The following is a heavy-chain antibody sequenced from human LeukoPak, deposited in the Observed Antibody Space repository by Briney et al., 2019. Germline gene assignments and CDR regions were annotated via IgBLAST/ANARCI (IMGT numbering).Heavy chain of an antibody. CDR2: IYSGGST. J-gene: IGHJ6*03. CDR3: ARGYSSSWYYYYYYMDV. CDR1: GFTVSSNY. D-gene: IGHD6-13*01. V-gene: IGHV3-53*01. Sequence: GGSLRLSCAASGFTVSSNYMSWVRQAPGKGLEWVSVIYSGGSTYYADSVKGRFTISRDNSKNTLYLQMNSLRAEDTAVYYCARGYSSSWYYYYYYMDVWGKGTTVTISS.